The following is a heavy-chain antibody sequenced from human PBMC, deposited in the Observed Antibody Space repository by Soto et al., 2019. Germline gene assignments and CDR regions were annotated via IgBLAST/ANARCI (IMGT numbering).Heavy chain of an antibody. CDR1: GYTFNDYE. J-gene: IGHJ5*02. CDR2: MNPNSGET. CDR3: ARIAMPARPRWYNWFDP. V-gene: IGHV1-8*02. D-gene: IGHD2-2*01. Sequence: QEQLVQSAAEVKKPGASVKVSCMTSGYTFNDYEINWVRQATGQGLEWIGWMNPNSGETGYAQRFQGRATMTRSSSLSTAYLELSSLTSDDTAVYYCARIAMPARPRWYNWFDPWGQGPLVTVSS.